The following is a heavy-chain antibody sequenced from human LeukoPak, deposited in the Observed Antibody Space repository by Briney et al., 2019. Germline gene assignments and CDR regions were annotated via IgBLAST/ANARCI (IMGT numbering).Heavy chain of an antibody. V-gene: IGHV3-23*01. Sequence: GGSLRLSCAASGFTFSSYAMSWVRQAPGKGLEWVSTISGSGGSTYYADSVKGRFTISRDNSKNTLYLQMNSLRAEDTAVYYCAKVPKYYYDSSGYSPPQYYFDYWGQGTLVTVSS. CDR3: AKVPKYYYDSSGYSPPQYYFDY. J-gene: IGHJ4*02. CDR2: ISGSGGST. D-gene: IGHD3-22*01. CDR1: GFTFSSYA.